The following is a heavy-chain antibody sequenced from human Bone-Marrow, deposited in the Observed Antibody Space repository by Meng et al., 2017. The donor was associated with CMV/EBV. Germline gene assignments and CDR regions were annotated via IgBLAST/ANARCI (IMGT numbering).Heavy chain of an antibody. D-gene: IGHD3-9*01. Sequence: GGSPRLSCAASGFTFSSYTMNWFRRAPGKGLEWVSSISNNGGSIQYSDSVKGRFTISRDNSKNTLYLQMNSLRAEDTAVYYCASLREGLLRYFDWSRYYYYGMDVWGQGTTVTVSS. CDR3: ASLREGLLRYFDWSRYYYYGMDV. J-gene: IGHJ6*02. V-gene: IGHV3-21*01. CDR1: GFTFSSYT. CDR2: ISNNGGSI.